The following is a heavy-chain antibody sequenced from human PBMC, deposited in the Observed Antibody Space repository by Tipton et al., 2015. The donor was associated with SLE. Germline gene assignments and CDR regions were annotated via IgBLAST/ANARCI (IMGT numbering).Heavy chain of an antibody. CDR1: GDSISSGGYY. J-gene: IGHJ6*02. D-gene: IGHD3-16*01. Sequence: TLSLTCTVSGDSISSGGYYWSWIRQHPGKGLEWIGHIYYTGSTNYNPSLKSRGTISVDTSRNHFSLELTSVTAADTAVYYCARQRLRLLSPLDSWGQGTTATVSS. CDR2: IYYTGST. CDR3: ARQRLRLLSPLDS. V-gene: IGHV4-30-4*01.